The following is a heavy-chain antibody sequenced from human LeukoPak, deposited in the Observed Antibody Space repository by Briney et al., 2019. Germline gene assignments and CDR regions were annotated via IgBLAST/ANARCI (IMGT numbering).Heavy chain of an antibody. V-gene: IGHV3-9*01. Sequence: GRSLRLSCAASGFTFDDYAMHWVRQAPGKGLEWVSGISWNNGSIGYADSVKGRFTISRGNAKNSLYLQTNSLRAEDTALYYCAKDLSTFGVVTTPDYWGQGTLVTVSS. CDR1: GFTFDDYA. CDR3: AKDLSTFGVVTTPDY. CDR2: ISWNNGSI. D-gene: IGHD3-3*01. J-gene: IGHJ4*02.